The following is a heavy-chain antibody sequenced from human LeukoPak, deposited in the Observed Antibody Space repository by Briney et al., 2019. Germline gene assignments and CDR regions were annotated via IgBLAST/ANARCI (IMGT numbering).Heavy chain of an antibody. CDR3: ARHSGSGYYFYFYTMDV. CDR1: GASISSNTYY. D-gene: IGHD2-15*01. Sequence: SETLSLTCTVSGASISSNTYYWGWIRQPPGKGLEWIGCIYETGSTYYKSSLKSRVTISVDTSKNQFSLKLSSVTAADTAVYYCARHSGSGYYFYFYTMDVWGQGATVTVSS. J-gene: IGHJ6*01. V-gene: IGHV4-39*01. CDR2: IYETGST.